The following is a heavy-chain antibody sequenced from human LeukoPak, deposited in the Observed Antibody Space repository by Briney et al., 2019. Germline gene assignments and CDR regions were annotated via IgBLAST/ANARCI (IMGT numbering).Heavy chain of an antibody. CDR1: GFTFSRYA. D-gene: IGHD3-22*01. V-gene: IGHV3-23*01. CDR2: ISGSGAST. Sequence: GGSLRLSCAASGFTFSRYAMSWVRQAPGKGLEWVSAISGSGASTYYADSVKGRFTISTHNSKNTLYLQMNSLRAEDTAVYYCAKKDSSGYYYGYFDYWGQGTLVTVSS. CDR3: AKKDSSGYYYGYFDY. J-gene: IGHJ4*02.